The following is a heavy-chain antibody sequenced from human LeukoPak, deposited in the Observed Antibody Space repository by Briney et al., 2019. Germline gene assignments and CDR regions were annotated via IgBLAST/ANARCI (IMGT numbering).Heavy chain of an antibody. CDR2: FDPEDGET. J-gene: IGHJ3*02. Sequence: ASVKVSCKVSGYTLTELSMHWVRQAPGKGLEWMGGFDPEDGETIYAQKFQGRVTMTRNTSISTAYMELSSLRSEDTAVYYCARVYSVRGVIIKADAFDIWGQGTMVTVSS. V-gene: IGHV1-24*01. D-gene: IGHD3-10*01. CDR1: GYTLTELS. CDR3: ARVYSVRGVIIKADAFDI.